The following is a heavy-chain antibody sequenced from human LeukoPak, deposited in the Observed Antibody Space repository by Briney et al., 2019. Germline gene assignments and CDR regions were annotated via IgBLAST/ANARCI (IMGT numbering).Heavy chain of an antibody. V-gene: IGHV1-2*02. CDR1: GYTFTAYY. CDR2: VNPNSGDT. D-gene: IGHD1-14*01. CDR3: ARVVGRNWYLDL. J-gene: IGHJ2*01. Sequence: ASVKVSCKASGYTFTAYYIHGVRQAPGQGLEWMGWVNPNSGDTNYPQKFQGRVTMTRDTSISTAYMELSRLGSDDTAVYYCARVVGRNWYLDLWGRGTQVTASS.